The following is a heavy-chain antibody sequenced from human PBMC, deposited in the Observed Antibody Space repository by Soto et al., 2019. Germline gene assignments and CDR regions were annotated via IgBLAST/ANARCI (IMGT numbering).Heavy chain of an antibody. V-gene: IGHV1-18*01. CDR2: ISAYNGNT. Sequence: GASVKVSCKASGYTFTSYGISWVRQAPGQGLEWMGWISAYNGNTNYAQRLQGRVTMTTDTSTSTAYMDLRSLRSDDTAVYYCARTEGGAVDATYLLDYWGQGTLVTVSS. CDR3: ARTEGGAVDATYLLDY. CDR1: GYTFTSYG. J-gene: IGHJ4*02. D-gene: IGHD2-15*01.